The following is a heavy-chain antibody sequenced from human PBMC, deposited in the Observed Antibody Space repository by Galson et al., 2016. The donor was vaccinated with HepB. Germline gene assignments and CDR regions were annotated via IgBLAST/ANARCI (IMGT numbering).Heavy chain of an antibody. CDR3: AKSGGGYTYGTGGPDY. CDR1: GFTFSSYS. J-gene: IGHJ4*02. Sequence: SLRLSCAASGFTFSSYSMNWVRQAPGKGLEWVSYISYNSKSIYYADSVKGRFSISRDNAKNSLDLQMNSLRDEDTAVYYCAKSGGGYTYGTGGPDYWGQGTRVTVSS. CDR2: ISYNSKSI. V-gene: IGHV3-48*02. D-gene: IGHD5-18*01.